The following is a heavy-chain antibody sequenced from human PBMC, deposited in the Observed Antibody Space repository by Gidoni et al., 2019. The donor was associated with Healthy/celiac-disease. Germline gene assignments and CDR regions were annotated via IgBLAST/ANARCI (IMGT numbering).Heavy chain of an antibody. CDR2: IYYSGST. Sequence: QLQLQESGPGLVKPSETLSLTCTVSGGSISSSSYYWGWIRQPPGKGLEWIGSIYYSGSTYYNPSLKSRVTISVDTSKNQFSLKLSSVTAADTAVYYCARHLSLIRITGTGVDNWFDPWGQGTLVTVSS. CDR1: GGSISSSSYY. D-gene: IGHD1-20*01. V-gene: IGHV4-39*01. CDR3: ARHLSLIRITGTGVDNWFDP. J-gene: IGHJ5*02.